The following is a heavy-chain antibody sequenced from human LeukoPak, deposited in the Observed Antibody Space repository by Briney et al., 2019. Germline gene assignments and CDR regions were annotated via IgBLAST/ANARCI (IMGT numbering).Heavy chain of an antibody. J-gene: IGHJ6*03. CDR1: GGSFSGYY. CDR3: ARVLWGIVVVPAANNYYYYYVDV. CDR2: INHSGST. V-gene: IGHV4-34*01. Sequence: SETLSLTCAVYGGSFSGYYWSWIRQPPGKGLEWIGEINHSGSTNYNPSLKSRVTISVDTSKDQFSLKLSSVTAADTAVYYCARVLWGIVVVPAANNYYYYYVDVWGKGTTVTVSS. D-gene: IGHD2-2*01.